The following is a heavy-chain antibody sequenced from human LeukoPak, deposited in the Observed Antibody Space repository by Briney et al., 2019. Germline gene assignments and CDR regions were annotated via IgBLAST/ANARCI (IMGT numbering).Heavy chain of an antibody. CDR3: ARRDYYDSSGYDY. D-gene: IGHD3-22*01. J-gene: IGHJ4*02. CDR2: ISSSGSTI. V-gene: IGHV3-48*03. Sequence: GGSLRLSCAASGFTFSSYEMNWVRQAPGKGLEWVSYISSSGSTIYYADSVKGRFTISRDNAKNSLYLQMNSLRAEDTAVYYCARRDYYDSSGYDYWGQGTLVTVSS. CDR1: GFTFSSYE.